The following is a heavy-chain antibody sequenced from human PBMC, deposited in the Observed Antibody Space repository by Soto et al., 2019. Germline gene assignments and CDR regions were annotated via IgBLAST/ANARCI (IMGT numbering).Heavy chain of an antibody. D-gene: IGHD6-6*01. CDR3: TTDPFGVAARPTNPYYYYYYMDV. J-gene: IGHJ6*03. V-gene: IGHV3-15*01. Sequence: GGSLRLSCAASGFTFSNAWMSWVRQAPGKGLEWVGRIKSKTDGGTTDYAAPVKGRFTISRDDSKNTLYLQMNSLKTEDTAVYYCTTDPFGVAARPTNPYYYYYYMDVWGKGTTVTVSS. CDR1: GFTFSNAW. CDR2: IKSKTDGGTT.